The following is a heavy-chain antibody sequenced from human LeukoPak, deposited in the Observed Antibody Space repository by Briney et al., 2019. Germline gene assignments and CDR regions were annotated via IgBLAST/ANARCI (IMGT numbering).Heavy chain of an antibody. Sequence: KASETLSLTCTVSGGSLSGYHWSWIRQPPGKGLEWIGYIYYTGTTNYNPSLKSRVNMSVDRSKNQFSLKLSSVTAADTAVYYCARSDYYGEAAYWGQGTLVTVSS. CDR3: ARSDYYGEAAY. J-gene: IGHJ4*02. CDR2: IYYTGTT. V-gene: IGHV4-59*01. D-gene: IGHD3-10*01. CDR1: GGSLSGYH.